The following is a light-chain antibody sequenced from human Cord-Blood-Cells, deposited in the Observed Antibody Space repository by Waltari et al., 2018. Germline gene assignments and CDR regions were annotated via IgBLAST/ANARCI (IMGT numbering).Light chain of an antibody. CDR3: QQYVSSPT. CDR1: QIVSSSY. CDR2: GAS. J-gene: IGKJ4*01. V-gene: IGKV3-20*01. Sequence: EIVLTQSPGTLSLSPGERATVSCGASQIVSSSYLAWYQQKPGQAPRLLIYGASSRATGIPDRFSGSGSGTDFTLTISRLEPEDFAVYYCQQYVSSPTFGGGTKVEIK.